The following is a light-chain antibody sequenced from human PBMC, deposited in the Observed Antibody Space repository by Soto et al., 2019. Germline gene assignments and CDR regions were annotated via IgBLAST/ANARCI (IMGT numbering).Light chain of an antibody. CDR1: QIVNSYF. CDR3: QQYGSSPLT. CDR2: NTF. V-gene: IGKV3-20*01. Sequence: EIVLTQSPGALSLSPGESATLSCRASQIVNSYFFAWYQLRPGQPPRLLIYNTFARATGVPDRFSGSGSGTDFTLSISRLEPEDFAVYFCQQYGSSPLTFGGGTRVEIK. J-gene: IGKJ4*01.